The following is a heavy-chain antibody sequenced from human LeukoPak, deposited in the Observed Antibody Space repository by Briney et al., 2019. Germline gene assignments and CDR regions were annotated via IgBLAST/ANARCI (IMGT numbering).Heavy chain of an antibody. Sequence: PSGTLSLTCAVSGGSISSGGYSWSWIRQPPGKGLEWIGYIYHSGSTYYDPSLKSRVTISVDRSKNQFSLKLSSVTAADTAVYYCARGGTTVTTWFDPWGQGTLVTVSS. CDR3: ARGGTTVTTWFDP. J-gene: IGHJ5*02. CDR1: GGSISSGGYS. V-gene: IGHV4-30-2*01. CDR2: IYHSGST. D-gene: IGHD4-11*01.